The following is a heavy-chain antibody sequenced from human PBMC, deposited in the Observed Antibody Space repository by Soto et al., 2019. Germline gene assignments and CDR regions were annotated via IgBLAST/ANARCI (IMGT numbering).Heavy chain of an antibody. CDR3: VTGVLYPYSVYGDYESFDY. V-gene: IGHV3-30*03. Sequence: HPGGSLRLSCAASGFTFSSYGMHWVRQAPGKGLEWVAVISYDGSNKYYADSVKGRFTISRDNSKNTLYLQMNSLRAEDTAVYYCVTGVLYPYSVYGDYESFDYWGQGTLVTVSS. D-gene: IGHD4-17*01. J-gene: IGHJ4*02. CDR2: ISYDGSNK. CDR1: GFTFSSYG.